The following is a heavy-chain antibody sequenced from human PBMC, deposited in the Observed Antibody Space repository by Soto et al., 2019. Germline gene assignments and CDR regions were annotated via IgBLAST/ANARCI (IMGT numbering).Heavy chain of an antibody. CDR2: VYSSGAT. CDR1: GDSVSNYY. V-gene: IGHV4-4*07. D-gene: IGHD7-27*01. CDR3: TKGPNRNYYYYGVDV. J-gene: IGHJ6*02. Sequence: PSETLSLTCTVSGDSVSNYYWSWIRQPAGRGLEWIGRVYSSGATNYNPSLNCRVTMSVDTSRNQFSLRLSSVTAADTAIYYCTKGPNRNYYYYGVDVWGQVTAVTVSS.